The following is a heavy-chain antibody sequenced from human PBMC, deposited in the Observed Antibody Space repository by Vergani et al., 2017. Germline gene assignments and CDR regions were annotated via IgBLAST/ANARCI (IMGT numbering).Heavy chain of an antibody. J-gene: IGHJ6*03. V-gene: IGHV1-69*01. CDR3: ASSIAVAARDYYYYMHV. Sequence: QVQLVQSGAEVKKPGASVKVSCKASGYTFTSYDISWVRQAPGQGLEWMGGIIPIFGTANYAQKFQGRVTITADESTSTAYMELSSLRSEDTAVYYCASSIAVAARDYYYYMHVWGKGTTVTVSS. CDR2: IIPIFGTA. CDR1: GYTFTSYD. D-gene: IGHD6-6*01.